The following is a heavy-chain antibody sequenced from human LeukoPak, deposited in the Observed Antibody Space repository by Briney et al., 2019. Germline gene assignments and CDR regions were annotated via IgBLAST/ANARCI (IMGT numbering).Heavy chain of an antibody. Sequence: ASVKVSCKASGGTFSSYAISWVRQAPGQGLEWMGRIIPILGIANYAQKFQGRVTMTRDTSISTAYMELSGLRSDDTAVYYCARGGGITIFGVVYDAFDIWGQGTMVTVSS. CDR3: ARGGGITIFGVVYDAFDI. CDR1: GGTFSSYA. D-gene: IGHD3-3*01. CDR2: IIPILGIA. V-gene: IGHV1-69*04. J-gene: IGHJ3*02.